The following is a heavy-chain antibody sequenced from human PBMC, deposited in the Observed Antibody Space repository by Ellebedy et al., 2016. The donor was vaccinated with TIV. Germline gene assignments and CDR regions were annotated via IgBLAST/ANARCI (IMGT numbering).Heavy chain of an antibody. J-gene: IGHJ4*02. Sequence: ASVKVSCKTSGYTFTSHGISWVRQAPGQGLEWMGMISPSNGGINYSPKFLGRVTMTRDTSTSTVYMELTSLTSEDTAVYYCARESPGATSGFDYWGRGTLVTVSS. V-gene: IGHV1-46*01. CDR1: GYTFTSHG. CDR2: ISPSNGGI. D-gene: IGHD1-26*01. CDR3: ARESPGATSGFDY.